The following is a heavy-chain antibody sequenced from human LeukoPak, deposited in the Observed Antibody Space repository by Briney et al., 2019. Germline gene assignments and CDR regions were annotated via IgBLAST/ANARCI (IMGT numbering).Heavy chain of an antibody. CDR2: ISFDGSKK. Sequence: PGRSLRLSCVASGFTFSSYTMHWVRLAPGKGLQCVTFISFDGSKKYYADSVKGRFTISRDNAKNTLYLQMNSLRAEDTAIYYCARMVTSWFDYWGQGTLVTVSS. CDR3: ARMVTSWFDY. J-gene: IGHJ4*02. D-gene: IGHD2-21*02. V-gene: IGHV3-30*04. CDR1: GFTFSSYT.